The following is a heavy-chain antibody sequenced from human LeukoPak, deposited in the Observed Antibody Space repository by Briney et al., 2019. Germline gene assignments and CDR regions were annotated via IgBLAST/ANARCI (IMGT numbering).Heavy chain of an antibody. V-gene: IGHV1-8*01. CDR1: GYSFTSYD. CDR2: MNANTGAT. D-gene: IGHD4-11*01. J-gene: IGHJ5*01. Sequence: ASVKVSCKASGYSFTSYDINWVRQATGQGLEWMGWMNANTGATGYAQKFQGRVTMNRDTSISTAYMELSSLRSEDTAIYYCARRNSWYDSWGQGTLVTVLS. CDR3: ARRNSWYDS.